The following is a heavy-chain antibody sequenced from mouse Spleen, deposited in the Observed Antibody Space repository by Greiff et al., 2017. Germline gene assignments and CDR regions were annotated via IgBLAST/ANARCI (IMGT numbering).Heavy chain of an antibody. Sequence: EVKVEESGPGLVKPSQSLSLTCTVTGYSITSDYAWNWIRQFPGNKLEWMGYISYSGSTSYNPSLKSRISITRDTSKNQFFLQLNSVTTEDTATYYCARRAYYGNYWYFDVWGAGTTVTVSS. CDR1: GYSITSDYA. CDR3: ARRAYYGNYWYFDV. D-gene: IGHD2-10*01. V-gene: IGHV3-2*02. J-gene: IGHJ1*01. CDR2: ISYSGST.